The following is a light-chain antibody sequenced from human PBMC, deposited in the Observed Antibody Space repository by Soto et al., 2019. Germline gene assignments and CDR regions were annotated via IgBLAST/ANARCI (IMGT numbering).Light chain of an antibody. CDR3: QQRSNWPPT. J-gene: IGKJ3*01. CDR2: DAS. V-gene: IGKV3-11*01. CDR1: QSVSSY. Sequence: EIVLTQSPATLSLSPGERATLSCRASQSVSSYLAWYQQKPGQAPRLLIYDASNRATGIPARFSGSVSVTDFTLTISSLEPEDFAVYYYQQRSNWPPTFGPGIKVDIK.